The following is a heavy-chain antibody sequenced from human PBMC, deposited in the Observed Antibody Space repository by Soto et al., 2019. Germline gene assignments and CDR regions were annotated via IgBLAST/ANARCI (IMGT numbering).Heavy chain of an antibody. V-gene: IGHV1-69*12. Sequence: QVQLVQSGAEVKKPGSSVKVSCKASGGTFSSYAITWVRQAPGQGLEWMGGIIPIFGTANYAQKFQGRVTITADXSXSTXYMELCSLRCEDTAVYYCARDRGPSSGYYPYWFDPWGQGTLVTVSS. CDR1: GGTFSSYA. CDR2: IIPIFGTA. D-gene: IGHD3-22*01. J-gene: IGHJ5*02. CDR3: ARDRGPSSGYYPYWFDP.